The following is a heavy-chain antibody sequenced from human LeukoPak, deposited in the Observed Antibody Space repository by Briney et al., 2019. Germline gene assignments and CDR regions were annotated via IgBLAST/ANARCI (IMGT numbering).Heavy chain of an antibody. CDR3: ARDQTPYWYFDL. CDR2: IIPIFGTA. CDR1: GGTFSSYA. V-gene: IGHV1-69*05. Sequence: GASVKVSCKASGGTFSSYAISWVRQAPGHGLEWMGGIIPIFGTANYAQKFQGRVTITTDDSTSTAYMELSSLRSEDTAVYYCARDQTPYWYFDLWGRGTLVTVSS. J-gene: IGHJ2*01.